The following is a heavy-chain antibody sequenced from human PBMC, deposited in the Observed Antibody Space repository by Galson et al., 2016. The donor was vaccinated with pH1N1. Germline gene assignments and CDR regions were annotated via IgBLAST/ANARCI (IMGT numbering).Heavy chain of an antibody. CDR1: GYTFARFY. CDR2: IDPNSGNT. V-gene: IGHV1-2*02. D-gene: IGHD2-15*01. CDR3: ARVTPTEPFDY. J-gene: IGHJ4*02. Sequence: SVKVSCKASGYTFARFYLHWVRQAPGQGLEWMGWIDPNSGNTQYAQNFQGRVILTRDTSIGTAYMQLSRLTYDDTAVYYCARVTPTEPFDYWGQGALVTVSS.